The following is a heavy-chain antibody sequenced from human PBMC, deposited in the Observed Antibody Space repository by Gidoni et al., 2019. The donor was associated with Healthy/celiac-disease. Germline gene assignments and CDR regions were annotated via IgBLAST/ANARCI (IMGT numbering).Heavy chain of an antibody. Sequence: QVQLVESGGGVVQPGRSLRLSCADSGFTFSSYARNWVRQAPGKGLEWVAVISYDGSNKYYADSVKGRFTISRDNSKNTLYLQMNSLRAEDTAVYYCAREGRPTYYDILTGYYNVRWFDPWGQGTLVTVSS. V-gene: IGHV3-30-3*01. J-gene: IGHJ5*02. CDR3: AREGRPTYYDILTGYYNVRWFDP. D-gene: IGHD3-9*01. CDR1: GFTFSSYA. CDR2: ISYDGSNK.